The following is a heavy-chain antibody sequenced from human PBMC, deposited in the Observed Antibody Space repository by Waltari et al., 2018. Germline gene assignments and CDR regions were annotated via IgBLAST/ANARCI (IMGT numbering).Heavy chain of an antibody. V-gene: IGHV5-51*01. D-gene: IGHD3-3*01. CDR2: SYPGDSDT. CDR3: ARHPNSYYDFWDGYFEAFDM. Sequence: VQLVQSGAEVKKPGESLKISCKASGYSFTTYWIGGVSQMPGKGLEWMGVSYPGDSDTRYSPSFEAKVTISADDSISTAYLQWSSLKASDTAMYYCARHPNSYYDFWDGYFEAFDMWGRGTMVTVSS. J-gene: IGHJ3*02. CDR1: GYSFTTYW.